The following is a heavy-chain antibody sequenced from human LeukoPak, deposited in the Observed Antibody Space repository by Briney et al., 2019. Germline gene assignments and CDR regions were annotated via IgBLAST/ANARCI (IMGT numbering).Heavy chain of an antibody. Sequence: GGSLRLSCAASGFTFSSYAMHWVRQAPGKGLEWVAVISYDGSNKYYADSVKGRFTIFRDNSKNTLYLQMNSLRAEDTAVYYCARDRVGVAGTRIGFDYWGQGTLVTVSS. V-gene: IGHV3-30*04. CDR1: GFTFSSYA. D-gene: IGHD6-19*01. J-gene: IGHJ4*02. CDR3: ARDRVGVAGTRIGFDY. CDR2: ISYDGSNK.